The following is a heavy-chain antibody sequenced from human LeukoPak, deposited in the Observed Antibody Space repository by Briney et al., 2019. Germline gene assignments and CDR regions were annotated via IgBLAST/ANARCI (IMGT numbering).Heavy chain of an antibody. CDR2: IYYSGST. D-gene: IGHD6-13*01. V-gene: IGHV4-61*05. J-gene: IGHJ6*02. CDR1: GGSISSSSYY. CDR3: ARIGIAAAGPTPGAPPLYYGMDV. Sequence: SETLSLTCTVSGGSISSSSYYWGWIRQPPGKGLEWIGYIYYSGSTYYNPSLKSRVTISVDKSKNQFSLKLSSVTAADTAVYYCARIGIAAAGPTPGAPPLYYGMDVWGQGTTVTVSS.